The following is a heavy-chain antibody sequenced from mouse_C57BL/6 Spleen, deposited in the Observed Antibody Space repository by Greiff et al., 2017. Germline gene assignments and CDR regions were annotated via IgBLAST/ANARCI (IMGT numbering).Heavy chain of an antibody. D-gene: IGHD3-2*02. CDR3: ARAAAQATPFDY. CDR1: GYSITSGYY. Sequence: EVQRVESGPGLVKPSQSLSLTCSVTGYSITSGYYWNWIRQFPGNKLEWMGYISYDGSNNYNPSLKNRISITRDTSKNQFFLKLNSVTTEDTATYYCARAAAQATPFDYWGQGTTLTVSS. V-gene: IGHV3-6*01. J-gene: IGHJ2*01. CDR2: ISYDGSN.